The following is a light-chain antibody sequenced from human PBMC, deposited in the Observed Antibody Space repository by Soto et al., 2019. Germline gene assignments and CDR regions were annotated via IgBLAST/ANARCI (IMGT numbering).Light chain of an antibody. J-gene: IGLJ3*02. CDR1: SSDVGGYNY. V-gene: IGLV2-8*01. Sequence: QSALTQPPSASGSTGQSVTISCTGTSSDVGGYNYVSWYQQHPGKAPKLMIYGVSKQPSGVSDRFSGSKSDNTASLTVSGLQAEDAADYYCGSYAARNNGVFGGGTKLTVL. CDR2: GVS. CDR3: GSYAARNNGV.